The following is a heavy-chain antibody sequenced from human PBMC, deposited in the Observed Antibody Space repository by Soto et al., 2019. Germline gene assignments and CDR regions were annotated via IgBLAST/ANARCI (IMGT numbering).Heavy chain of an antibody. J-gene: IGHJ6*02. CDR1: GYTFTSYY. Sequence: ASVKVSCKASGYTFTSYYIHWVRQAPGQGLEWMGMINPSGGFTNYAQRFQGRVTMTRDTSTATVYMELSSLRSEDTAVFYCGREEAVAGNYYYFGMDVWGQGTTVTVSS. CDR3: GREEAVAGNYYYFGMDV. CDR2: INPSGGFT. V-gene: IGHV1-46*01. D-gene: IGHD6-19*01.